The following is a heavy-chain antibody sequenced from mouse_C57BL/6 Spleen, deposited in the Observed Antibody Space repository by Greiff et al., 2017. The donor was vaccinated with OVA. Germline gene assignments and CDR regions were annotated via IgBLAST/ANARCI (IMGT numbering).Heavy chain of an antibody. CDR3: GRQRATTGYYFDY. Sequence: EVQLVESGGGLVQPKGSLKLSCAASGFSFNTYAMNWVRQAPGKGLEWVARIRSKSNNYATYYADSVKDRFTISRDDSESMLYLQMNNLKTEDTAMYYCGRQRATTGYYFDYWGQGTTLTVSS. J-gene: IGHJ2*01. CDR2: IRSKSNNYAT. CDR1: GFSFNTYA. D-gene: IGHD1-1*01. V-gene: IGHV10-1*01.